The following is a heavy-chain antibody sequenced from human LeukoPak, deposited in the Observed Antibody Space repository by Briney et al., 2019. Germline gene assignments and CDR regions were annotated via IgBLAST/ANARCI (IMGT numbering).Heavy chain of an antibody. V-gene: IGHV1-46*01. J-gene: IGHJ4*02. Sequence: ASVKVSCKASGGTFSSYAISWVRQAPGQGLEWMGIINPSGGSTSYAQKFQGRVTMTRDMSTSTVYMELSSLRSEDTAVYYCARGAEWWELQSGPFDYWGQGTLVTVSS. D-gene: IGHD2-15*01. CDR3: ARGAEWWELQSGPFDY. CDR1: GGTFSSYA. CDR2: INPSGGST.